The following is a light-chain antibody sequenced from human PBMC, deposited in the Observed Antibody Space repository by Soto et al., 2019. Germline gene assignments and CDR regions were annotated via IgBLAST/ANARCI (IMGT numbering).Light chain of an antibody. CDR1: QSVSSSY. CDR2: GTS. V-gene: IGKV3-20*01. Sequence: EIVLTQSPGTLSLSPGERATLSCRASQSVSSSYLAWYQQKPGQAPRLLIYGTSSRATAIPDRFSGSGSGTDFTLTISGLEPEDFAVYYCQQYGSSPWTFGKGTKVDIK. J-gene: IGKJ1*01. CDR3: QQYGSSPWT.